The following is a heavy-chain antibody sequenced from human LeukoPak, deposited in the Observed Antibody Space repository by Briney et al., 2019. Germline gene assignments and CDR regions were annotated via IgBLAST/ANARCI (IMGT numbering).Heavy chain of an antibody. V-gene: IGHV3-74*01. CDR3: ARGRPHGNDY. CDR2: IASDGSST. J-gene: IGHJ4*02. Sequence: GGSLRLSCAASGFTFSSYWMNWVRQAPGKGLVWVSRIASDGSSTTYADSVKGRFSISRDNAKNTLYLQMNSLRVEDTAVYYCARGRPHGNDYWGLGTLVTVPP. CDR1: GFTFSSYW. D-gene: IGHD4-23*01.